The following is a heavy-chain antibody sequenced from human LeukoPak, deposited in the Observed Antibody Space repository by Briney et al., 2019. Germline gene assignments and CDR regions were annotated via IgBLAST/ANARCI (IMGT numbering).Heavy chain of an antibody. J-gene: IGHJ6*04. D-gene: IGHD3-10*01. Sequence: GESLKISCKGSGYSFTSYWISWVRQMPGKGLEWMGRIDPSDSYTNYSPSFQGHVTTSADKSISTAYLQWSSLKASDTAMYYCARGVAMVRGVIITSPYGMDVWGKGTTVTVSS. CDR2: IDPSDSYT. CDR3: ARGVAMVRGVIITSPYGMDV. CDR1: GYSFTSYW. V-gene: IGHV5-10-1*01.